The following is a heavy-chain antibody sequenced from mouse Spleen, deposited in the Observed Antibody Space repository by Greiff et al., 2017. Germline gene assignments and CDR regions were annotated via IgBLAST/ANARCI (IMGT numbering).Heavy chain of an antibody. CDR1: GFSLTSYG. CDR3: ARLTTAANYYAMDY. V-gene: IGHV2-2*01. CDR2: IWSGGST. Sequence: QVQLKQSGPGLVQPSQSLSITCTVSGFSLTSYGVHWVRQSPGKGLEWLGVIWSGGSTDYNAAFISRLSISKDNSKSQVFFKMNSLQADDTAIYYCARLTTAANYYAMDYWGQGTSVTVSS. J-gene: IGHJ4*01. D-gene: IGHD1-2*01.